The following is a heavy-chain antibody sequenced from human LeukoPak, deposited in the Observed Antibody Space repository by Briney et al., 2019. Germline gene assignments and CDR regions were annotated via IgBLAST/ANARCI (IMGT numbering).Heavy chain of an antibody. V-gene: IGHV1-18*01. CDR2: MSPNSGNT. Sequence: GASVKVSCKASGYTFTTHDINWVRQATGQGLEWLGWMSPNSGNTNYAQKLQGRVTMTTDTSTSTAYMELRSLRSDDTAVYYCASHKYCTSTSCYAFDIWGQGTMVTVSS. CDR1: GYTFTTHD. J-gene: IGHJ3*02. D-gene: IGHD2-2*01. CDR3: ASHKYCTSTSCYAFDI.